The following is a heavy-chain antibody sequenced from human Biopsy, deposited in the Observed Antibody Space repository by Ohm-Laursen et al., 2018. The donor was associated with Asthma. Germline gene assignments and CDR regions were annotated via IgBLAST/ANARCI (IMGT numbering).Heavy chain of an antibody. CDR1: GFTFTSYG. Sequence: SLRLSCAASGFTFTSYGMHWVRQAPGKGLEWVAVISYDGSNKYYADSVKGRFTISRDNSKNTLYLQMNSLRPDDTAVYYCARDVMEWYLPAFDFWGQGTLVTVSS. CDR2: ISYDGSNK. D-gene: IGHD3-3*01. CDR3: ARDVMEWYLPAFDF. J-gene: IGHJ4*02. V-gene: IGHV3-30*03.